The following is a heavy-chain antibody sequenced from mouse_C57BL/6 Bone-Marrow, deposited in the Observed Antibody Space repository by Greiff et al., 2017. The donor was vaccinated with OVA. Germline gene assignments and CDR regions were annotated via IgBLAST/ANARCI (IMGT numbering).Heavy chain of an antibody. CDR3: ASQLGRDYAMDY. V-gene: IGHV1-55*01. Sequence: VQLQQPGAELVKPGASVKMSCKASGYTFTSYWITWVKQRPGQGLEWIGDIYPGSGSTNYNEKFKSKTTLTVDTSSSTAYMQLSSLTSEDSAVYYCASQLGRDYAMDYWGQGTSVTVSS. J-gene: IGHJ4*01. D-gene: IGHD4-1*02. CDR1: GYTFTSYW. CDR2: IYPGSGST.